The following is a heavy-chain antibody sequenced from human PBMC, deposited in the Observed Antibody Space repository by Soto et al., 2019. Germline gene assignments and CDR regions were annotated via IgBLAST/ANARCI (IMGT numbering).Heavy chain of an antibody. D-gene: IGHD6-19*01. CDR3: VKARSSSGWFVLDF. V-gene: IGHV3-9*01. CDR1: GFTFTDYA. J-gene: IGHJ4*02. CDR2: ITWNSGSI. Sequence: QLVESGGGLIQPGESLRLSCAVSGFTFTDYAMHWVQQVPGKGLEWVSVITWNSGSIGYVDSVKGRFTISRDNAKNTLFLQMNSLRPEDTAIYYCVKARSSSGWFVLDFWGQGTLVTVSS.